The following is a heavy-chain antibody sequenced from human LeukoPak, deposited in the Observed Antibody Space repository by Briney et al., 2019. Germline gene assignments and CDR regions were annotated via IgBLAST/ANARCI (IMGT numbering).Heavy chain of an antibody. D-gene: IGHD2-21*02. CDR1: GFTFSTYA. V-gene: IGHV3-30*02. CDR3: ARGDCSGDCYHPLYY. J-gene: IGHJ4*02. CDR2: IRHDGSIK. Sequence: WGSLRLSCAASGFTFSTYAMHWVRQAPGQGLDWVASIRHDGSIKCYADSVKGRFTISRDNSKNTLYLQMNSLRTEDTAVYYCARGDCSGDCYHPLYYWGQGSLVTVSS.